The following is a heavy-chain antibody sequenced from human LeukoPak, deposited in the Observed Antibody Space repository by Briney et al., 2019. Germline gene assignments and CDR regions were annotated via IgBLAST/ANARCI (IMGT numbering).Heavy chain of an antibody. V-gene: IGHV3-23*01. CDR3: VTGAFNFDY. Sequence: GGSLRLSCAASGFTFSNYAMTWIRQAPGMGLEWVSSVSDSGNTPYYAAAVKGRFAISRDNSNNTLYLQMNSLRVEDTAVYFYVTGAFNFDYWGQGTLVTVSS. J-gene: IGHJ4*02. D-gene: IGHD1-14*01. CDR1: GFTFSNYA. CDR2: VSDSGNTP.